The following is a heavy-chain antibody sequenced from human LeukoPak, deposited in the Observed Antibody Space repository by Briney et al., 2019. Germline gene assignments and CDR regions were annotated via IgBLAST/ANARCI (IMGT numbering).Heavy chain of an antibody. J-gene: IGHJ5*02. Sequence: GASVTVSFKASGYTFTVYYMHWVRQAPGQGLEWMGWINPNSGGKNYAQKFQGRVTMTRDTSISTAYMELSRLRSDDTAVYCCAGDRRGYDFWSGPTNMFDPWGQGTLVTVSS. D-gene: IGHD3-3*01. V-gene: IGHV1-2*02. CDR1: GYTFTVYY. CDR2: INPNSGGK. CDR3: AGDRRGYDFWSGPTNMFDP.